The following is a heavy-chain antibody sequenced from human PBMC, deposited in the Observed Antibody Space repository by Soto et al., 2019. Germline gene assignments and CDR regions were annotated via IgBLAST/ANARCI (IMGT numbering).Heavy chain of an antibody. CDR3: ARDYGDPPNYYFGFDV. V-gene: IGHV2-5*02. Sequence: QITLKESGPTLVKPTQTLTLTCTFSGFSLNTSGVGVGWIRQPPGKALECLALIYWDDDKRYSPSLKTRLTITKDTSNTQVVLTMTNMDPVDTATYYCARDYGDPPNYYFGFDVWGQGTTVTVSS. CDR1: GFSLNTSGVG. D-gene: IGHD4-17*01. CDR2: IYWDDDK. J-gene: IGHJ6*02.